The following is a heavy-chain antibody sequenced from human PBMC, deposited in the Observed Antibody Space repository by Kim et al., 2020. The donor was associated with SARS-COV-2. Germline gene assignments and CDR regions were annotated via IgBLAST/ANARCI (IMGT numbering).Heavy chain of an antibody. V-gene: IGHV4-61*01. D-gene: IGHD4-17*01. Sequence: SETLSLTCTVSGGSVSSGSYYWSWIRQPPGKGLEWIGYIYYIGSTNYNPSLKSRVTISVDTSKNQFSLKLSSVTAADTAVYYWARDFAGYGGNPDYFDYWGQGTLVSVSS. CDR1: GGSVSSGSYY. CDR3: ARDFAGYGGNPDYFDY. CDR2: IYYIGST. J-gene: IGHJ4*02.